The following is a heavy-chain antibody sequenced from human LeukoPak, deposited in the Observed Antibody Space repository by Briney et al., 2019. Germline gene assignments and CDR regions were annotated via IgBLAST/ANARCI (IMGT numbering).Heavy chain of an antibody. CDR3: AREGGFYRPLDY. D-gene: IGHD3-3*01. CDR1: GGSISSTNW. Sequence: SETLSLTCGVSGGSISSTNWWTWPRQPPGKGLEWIGEVQLDGRTNYNPSHESRLTMSVDLSENHISLKLTSVTAADTAVYYCAREGGFYRPLDYTGQGTLVTVSS. CDR2: VQLDGRT. J-gene: IGHJ4*02. V-gene: IGHV4-4*02.